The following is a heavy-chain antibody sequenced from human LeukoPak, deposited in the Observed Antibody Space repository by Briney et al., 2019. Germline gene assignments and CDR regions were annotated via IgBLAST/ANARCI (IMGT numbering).Heavy chain of an antibody. Sequence: GASLRLSCAASGFTFSSYAMSWVRQAPGKGLEWVSAISGSGDSTYYADSVKGRFTISRDNSKNTLYLQMNSLRAEDTAVYYCAKGLAEQWLGGFDYWGQGTLVTVSS. D-gene: IGHD6-19*01. V-gene: IGHV3-23*01. CDR3: AKGLAEQWLGGFDY. J-gene: IGHJ4*02. CDR1: GFTFSSYA. CDR2: ISGSGDST.